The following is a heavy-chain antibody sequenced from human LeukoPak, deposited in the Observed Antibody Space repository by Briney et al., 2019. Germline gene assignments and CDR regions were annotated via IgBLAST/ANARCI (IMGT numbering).Heavy chain of an antibody. CDR1: GFTFSSYA. CDR3: AKVLGMYGSSGYAWYFDY. CDR2: ISGSGYST. J-gene: IGHJ4*02. V-gene: IGHV3-23*01. D-gene: IGHD6-25*01. Sequence: GGSLRLSCTASGFTFSSYAMSWVRRAPGKGLEWVSIISGSGYSTYYADSVKGRFTISRDNSKNTLYLQMNSLRAEDTAVYYCAKVLGMYGSSGYAWYFDYWGQGTLVTVSS.